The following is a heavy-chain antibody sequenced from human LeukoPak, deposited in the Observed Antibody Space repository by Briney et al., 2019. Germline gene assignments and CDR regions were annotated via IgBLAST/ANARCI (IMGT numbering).Heavy chain of an antibody. CDR3: ASSLSPGHCSGGSCYSADY. CDR1: GFTFSSYA. D-gene: IGHD2-15*01. V-gene: IGHV3-7*01. J-gene: IGHJ4*02. CDR2: IKQDGSEK. Sequence: GGSLRLSCAASGFTFSSYAMSWVRQAPGKGLEWVANIKQDGSEKYYVDSVKGRFTISRDNAKNSLYLQMNSLRAEDTAVYYCASSLSPGHCSGGSCYSADYWGQGTLVTVSS.